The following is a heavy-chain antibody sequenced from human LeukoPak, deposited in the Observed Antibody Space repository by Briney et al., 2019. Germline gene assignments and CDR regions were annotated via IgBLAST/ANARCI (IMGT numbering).Heavy chain of an antibody. Sequence: GGSLRLSCAASGFTFSDYYMSWIRQAPGKGLEWVSYISSSGSTIYYADSVKGRFTISRDNAKNSLYLQMNSLRAEDTAVYYCARVSSSGVPAAIGYYYYYYMDVWGKGTTVTVSS. CDR3: ARVSSSGVPAAIGYYYYYYMDV. V-gene: IGHV3-11*01. J-gene: IGHJ6*03. CDR1: GFTFSDYY. CDR2: ISSSGSTI. D-gene: IGHD2-2*02.